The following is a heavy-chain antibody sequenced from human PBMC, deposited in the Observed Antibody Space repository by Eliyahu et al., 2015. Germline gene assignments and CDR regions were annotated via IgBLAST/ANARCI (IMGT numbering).Heavy chain of an antibody. CDR2: ISYSGKT. D-gene: IGHD1-26*01. J-gene: IGHJ4*02. Sequence: QLQLQGSGPGLVKPSETLSLTCTVSGGXISSSNXXWGWVRQPPGKGLEWIGSISYSGKTYYSPSLRSRITMSVDTSKNQFSLRLSSVIAADTAVYYCARMGAIDYWGQGTLVTVSS. CDR1: GGXISSSNXX. V-gene: IGHV4-39*01. CDR3: ARMGAIDY.